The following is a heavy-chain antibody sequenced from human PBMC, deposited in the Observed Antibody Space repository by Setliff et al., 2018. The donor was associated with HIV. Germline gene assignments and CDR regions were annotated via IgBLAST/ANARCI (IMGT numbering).Heavy chain of an antibody. Sequence: ASVKVSCKASGYTFTASNVHWVRQAPGQGLEWMGWINPSRGDTNYAQKFQGRVTMTRDTSIRTAYMELSRLQSDDTAVYFCARDLDSGYNAQDYFAYWGQGTPVT. CDR1: GYTFTASN. J-gene: IGHJ4*02. CDR3: ARDLDSGYNAQDYFAY. V-gene: IGHV1-2*02. D-gene: IGHD5-12*01. CDR2: INPSRGDT.